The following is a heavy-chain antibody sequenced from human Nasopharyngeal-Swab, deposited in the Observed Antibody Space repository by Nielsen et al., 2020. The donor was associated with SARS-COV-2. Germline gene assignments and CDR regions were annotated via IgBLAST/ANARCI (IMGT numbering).Heavy chain of an antibody. CDR2: ISSSSSTI. V-gene: IGHV3-48*04. J-gene: IGHJ5*02. Sequence: GESLKISCAASGFTFSSYSMNWVRQAPGKGLEWVSYISSSSSTIYYADSVKGRFTISRDNAKNSLYLQMNSLRAEDTAVYYCARSESEHYDFWSATGNSWFDPWGQGTLVTVSS. CDR3: ARSESEHYDFWSATGNSWFDP. CDR1: GFTFSSYS. D-gene: IGHD3-3*01.